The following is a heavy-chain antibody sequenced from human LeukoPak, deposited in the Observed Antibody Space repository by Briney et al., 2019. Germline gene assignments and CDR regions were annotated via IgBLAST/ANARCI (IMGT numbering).Heavy chain of an antibody. V-gene: IGHV4-39*01. CDR3: AILLDY. Sequence: SETLSLTCTVSGGSINTNNYYWGWIRQPPGKGLEWIGSIYYSGSTNYNPSLKSRVTISVDTSKDQFSLKLTSVTAADTAVYYCAILLDYWGQGTLVTVSS. J-gene: IGHJ4*02. CDR1: GGSINTNNYY. CDR2: IYYSGST.